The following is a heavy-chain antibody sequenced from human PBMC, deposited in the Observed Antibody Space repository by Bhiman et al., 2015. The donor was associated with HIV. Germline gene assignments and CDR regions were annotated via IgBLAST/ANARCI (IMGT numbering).Heavy chain of an antibody. CDR1: EFTLSDYY. Sequence: QVQLVESGGGLVKPGGSLRLSCTSSEFTLSDYYMSWIRQAPGKGLEWISFIGSSGDQINYADSVKGRFTISRDNAENSLYLQMDSLRAEDTAVYFCARDLTAGYSNSKKAFDIWGQGTMVIVSS. CDR2: IGSSGDQI. V-gene: IGHV3-11*06. J-gene: IGHJ3*02. D-gene: IGHD6-13*01. CDR3: ARDLTAGYSNSKKAFDI.